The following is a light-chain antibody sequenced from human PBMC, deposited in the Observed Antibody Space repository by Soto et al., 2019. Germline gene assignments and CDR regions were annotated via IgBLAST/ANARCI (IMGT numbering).Light chain of an antibody. V-gene: IGLV2-14*03. J-gene: IGLJ3*02. CDR3: CSFTSTNTWV. CDR2: HVT. CDR1: SSDVGNYNY. Sequence: QSALTQPASVSWSPGQSITISCTGTSSDVGNYNYVSWFQQQPGKAPQLMIYHVTNRPSGVSNRFSGSKSGYTASLTISGLQAEDEADYYCCSFTSTNTWVFGGGTKVTVL.